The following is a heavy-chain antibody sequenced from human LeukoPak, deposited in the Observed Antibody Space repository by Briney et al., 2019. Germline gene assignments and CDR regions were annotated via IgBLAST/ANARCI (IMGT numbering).Heavy chain of an antibody. CDR2: INHSGST. J-gene: IGHJ4*02. D-gene: IGHD2-2*01. Sequence: PSETLSLTCAAYGGSFSGYYWSWIRQPPGKGLEWIGEINHSGSTNYNPSLKSRVTISVDTSKNQFSLKLSSVTAADTAVYYCARGYCGSTSCPFDYWGQGALVTVSS. V-gene: IGHV4-34*01. CDR3: ARGYCGSTSCPFDY. CDR1: GGSFSGYY.